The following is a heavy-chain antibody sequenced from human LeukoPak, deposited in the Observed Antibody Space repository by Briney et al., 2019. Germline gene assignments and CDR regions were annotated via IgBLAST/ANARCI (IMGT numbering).Heavy chain of an antibody. CDR1: GYTFTGYY. D-gene: IGHD6-6*01. J-gene: IGHJ6*02. CDR3: ATYSNSTLQYYYGLDV. CDR2: IRPNSGGT. V-gene: IGHV1-2*02. Sequence: ASVKVSCKTSGYTFTGYYNHWVRQAPGQGLEWMGWIRPNSGGTKNAQKFQGRVTMTRDTSISTAYMELNRLTSDDTAVYYCATYSNSTLQYYYGLDVWGQGTTVTVSS.